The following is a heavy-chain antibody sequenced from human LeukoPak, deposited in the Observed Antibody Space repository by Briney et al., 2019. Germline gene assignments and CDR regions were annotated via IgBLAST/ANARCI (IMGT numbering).Heavy chain of an antibody. CDR2: ISGSGGST. J-gene: IGHJ4*02. CDR3: AKVSDIVVVPAARFDY. D-gene: IGHD2-2*01. CDR1: GFTFSSYA. Sequence: GGSLRISCAASGFTFSSYAMSWVRQAPGKGLEWVSGISGSGGSTYYADSVKGRFTISRDNSKNTLYLQMNSLRAEDTAVYYCAKVSDIVVVPAARFDYWGQGTLVTVSS. V-gene: IGHV3-23*01.